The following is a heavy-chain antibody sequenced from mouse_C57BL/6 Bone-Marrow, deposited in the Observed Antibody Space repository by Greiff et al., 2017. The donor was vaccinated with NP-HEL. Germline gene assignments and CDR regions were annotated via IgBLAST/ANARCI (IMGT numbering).Heavy chain of an antibody. CDR3: AREAIYYDYSFAY. D-gene: IGHD2-4*01. V-gene: IGHV1-61*01. CDR2: IYPSDSET. CDR1: GYTFTSYW. J-gene: IGHJ3*01. Sequence: QVQLQQPGAELVRPGSSVKLSCKASGYTFTSYWMDWVKQRPGQGLEWIGNIYPSDSETHYNQKFKDKATLTVDKSSSTAYMQLSSLTSEDSAVYYCAREAIYYDYSFAYWGQGTLVTVSA.